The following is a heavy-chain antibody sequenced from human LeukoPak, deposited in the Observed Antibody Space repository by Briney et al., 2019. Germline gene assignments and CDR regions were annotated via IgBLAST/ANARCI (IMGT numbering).Heavy chain of an antibody. CDR1: GFTFSSYA. Sequence: GGSLRLSCAASGFTFSSYAMHWVRQAPGKGLEWVAVISYDGSNKYYADSVKGRFTISRDNSKNTLYLQMNSLRSEDTAVYYCAVRGYSYGPFDYWGQGTLVTVSS. D-gene: IGHD5-18*01. CDR3: AVRGYSYGPFDY. J-gene: IGHJ4*02. V-gene: IGHV3-30-3*01. CDR2: ISYDGSNK.